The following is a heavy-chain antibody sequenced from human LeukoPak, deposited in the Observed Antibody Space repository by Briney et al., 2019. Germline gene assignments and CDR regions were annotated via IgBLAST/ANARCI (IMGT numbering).Heavy chain of an antibody. D-gene: IGHD1-1*01. CDR3: ASEVQLERRSFDY. CDR1: GYTFTSYD. CDR2: MNPNSGNT. J-gene: IGHJ4*02. V-gene: IGHV1-8*01. Sequence: GASVKVSCKASGYTFTSYDINWVRQATGQGLEWMGWMNPNSGNTGYAQKFQGRVTMTRNTSISTAYMELSSLRSEDTAVYCCASEVQLERRSFDYWGQGTLVTVSS.